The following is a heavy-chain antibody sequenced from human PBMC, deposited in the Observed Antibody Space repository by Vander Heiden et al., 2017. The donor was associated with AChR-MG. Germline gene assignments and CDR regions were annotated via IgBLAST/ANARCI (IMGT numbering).Heavy chain of an antibody. J-gene: IGHJ6*02. CDR1: GFTLSSYG. Sequence: QVQLVESGGGVVQPGRSLRLPWAASGFTLSSYGMHWVRQAPGKGLEWVAVIWYDGSNKYYADSVKGRFTISRDNSKNTLYLQMNSLRAEDTAVYYCARDGEGYSSSWNYYGMDVWGQGTTVTVPS. D-gene: IGHD6-13*01. CDR2: IWYDGSNK. CDR3: ARDGEGYSSSWNYYGMDV. V-gene: IGHV3-33*01.